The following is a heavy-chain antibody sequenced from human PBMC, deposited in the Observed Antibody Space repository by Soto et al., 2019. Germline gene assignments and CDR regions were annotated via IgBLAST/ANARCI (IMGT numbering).Heavy chain of an antibody. Sequence: QVQLVQSGGEVKKPGASVRLSCKTSGYTFTNYGLTWVRQAPGQGLEWIGWVSAYNRKSNYAQKFEDRVTMTTDTSTKTAYLELRSLRSDDTAVYYCARERKWEPLLYRGEGTLLTV. J-gene: IGHJ4*02. D-gene: IGHD1-26*01. CDR1: GYTFTNYG. CDR2: VSAYNRKS. CDR3: ARERKWEPLLY. V-gene: IGHV1-18*04.